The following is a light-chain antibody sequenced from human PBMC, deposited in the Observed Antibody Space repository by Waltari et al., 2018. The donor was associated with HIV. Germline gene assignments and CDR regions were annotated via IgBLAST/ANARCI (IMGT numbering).Light chain of an antibody. J-gene: IGKJ1*01. Sequence: ENVLTQSPATLSLSPGERATLSCRASQSVSNDLAWYQQKPGQAPRLLIYDASNRATGIPGRFSGSGSGTDFTLTISSLEPEDFAVYYCQQRRNWPPTFGQGTKVEI. CDR1: QSVSND. CDR3: QQRRNWPPT. V-gene: IGKV3-11*01. CDR2: DAS.